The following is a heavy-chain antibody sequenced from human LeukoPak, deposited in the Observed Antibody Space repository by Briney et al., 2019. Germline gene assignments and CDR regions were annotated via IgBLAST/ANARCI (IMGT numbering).Heavy chain of an antibody. D-gene: IGHD4-17*01. CDR1: GFTFNNYA. V-gene: IGHV3-23*01. CDR3: ARDYADYVGYFFFDY. Sequence: SGGSLRLSCAASGFTFNNYAMNWVRQAPGKGLEWVSSISGGGETTYYADSAKGRFTISRDNSQNTLYLQMNSLRAEDTDVYYCARDYADYVGYFFFDYWGQGTLVTVSS. CDR2: ISGGGETT. J-gene: IGHJ4*02.